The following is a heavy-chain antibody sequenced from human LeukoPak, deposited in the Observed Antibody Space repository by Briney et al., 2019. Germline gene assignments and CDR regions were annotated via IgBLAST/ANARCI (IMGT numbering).Heavy chain of an antibody. J-gene: IGHJ4*02. CDR3: AKDLDAVVLWSSSSGFDY. Sequence: GGSLRLSCAASGFTVSSNYMSWVRQAPGKGLEWVSVIYSGGSTYYADSVKGRFTISRDNSKNTLYLQMNSLRAEDTAVYYCAKDLDAVVLWSSSSGFDYWGQGTLVTVSS. CDR2: IYSGGST. V-gene: IGHV3-66*01. CDR1: GFTVSSNY. D-gene: IGHD6-6*01.